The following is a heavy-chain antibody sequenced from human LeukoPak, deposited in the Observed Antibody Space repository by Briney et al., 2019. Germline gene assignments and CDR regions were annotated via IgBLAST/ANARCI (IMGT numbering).Heavy chain of an antibody. CDR2: VSGSSGII. CDR1: GFTFNTYT. V-gene: IGHV3-48*01. D-gene: IGHD1-26*01. Sequence: PGGSLRLSCAASGFTFNTYTMNWVRQAPGKGLEWVSYVSGSSGIIDYADSVRGRFTISRDNAKNVLYLQMNSLRVEDTATYYCVRGQGGPAEWGQGTLVTVSS. CDR3: VRGQGGPAE. J-gene: IGHJ4*02.